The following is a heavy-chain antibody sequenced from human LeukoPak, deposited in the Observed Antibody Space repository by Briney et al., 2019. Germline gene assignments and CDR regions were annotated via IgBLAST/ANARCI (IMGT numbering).Heavy chain of an antibody. CDR2: ISYDGSNK. Sequence: PGGSLRLSCAASGFTFSSYGVHWVRQAPGKGLEWVAVISYDGSNKYYADSVKGRFTISRDNSKNTLYLQMNSLRAEDTAVYYCASLGWSYFDYWGQGTLVTVSS. CDR3: ASLGWSYFDY. V-gene: IGHV3-30*03. J-gene: IGHJ4*02. CDR1: GFTFSSYG. D-gene: IGHD6-19*01.